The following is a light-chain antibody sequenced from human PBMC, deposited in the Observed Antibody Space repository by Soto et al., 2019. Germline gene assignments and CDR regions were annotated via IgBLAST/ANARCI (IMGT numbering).Light chain of an antibody. CDR3: QQYDSYKGT. Sequence: DIQVTQSPSTLSASVGDTVTITCRASQSISTWLAWYRQKAGKAPELLIFEASYLRSGVPSRFSGSGSGTDFTLTISGLQPDDIATYYCQQYDSYKGTFGQGTKLGIK. J-gene: IGKJ2*02. CDR1: QSISTW. V-gene: IGKV1-5*01. CDR2: EAS.